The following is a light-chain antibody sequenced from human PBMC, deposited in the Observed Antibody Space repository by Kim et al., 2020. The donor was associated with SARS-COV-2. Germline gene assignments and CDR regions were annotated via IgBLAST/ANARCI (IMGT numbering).Light chain of an antibody. J-gene: IGLJ2*01. CDR1: NRGPIS. CDR2: RAS. V-gene: IGLV3-9*01. Sequence: VSVAMGQTASIRCGGNNRGPISVHWYQQKPGQAPVLVIYRASNRPSGIPERFSGSNSGNTATLTISRAQGGDEADYYCQVWDSGTVFGGGTRLTVL. CDR3: QVWDSGTV.